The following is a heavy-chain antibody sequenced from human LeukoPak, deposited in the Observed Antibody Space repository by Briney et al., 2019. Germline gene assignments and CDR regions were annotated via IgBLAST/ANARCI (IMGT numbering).Heavy chain of an antibody. V-gene: IGHV1-69*13. J-gene: IGHJ5*02. Sequence: ASVKVSCKASGGTFSSYAISWVRQAPGQGLEWMGGIIPIFGTANYAQKFQGRVTITADEPTSTAYMELSSLRSEDTAVHYCAYCSGGNWFDPWDQGTLVTVSS. D-gene: IGHD2-15*01. CDR2: IIPIFGTA. CDR1: GGTFSSYA. CDR3: AYCSGGNWFDP.